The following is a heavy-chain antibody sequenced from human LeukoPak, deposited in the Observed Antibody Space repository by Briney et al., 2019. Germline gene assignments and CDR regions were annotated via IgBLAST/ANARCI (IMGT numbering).Heavy chain of an antibody. CDR1: GFTFSSYS. J-gene: IGHJ3*02. CDR2: ISSGSTYM. D-gene: IGHD6-6*01. Sequence: GGSLRLSCAASGFTFSSYSMNWVRQAPGKGLEWVSSISSGSTYMYYADSVKGRFTISRDNAQNSVFLQMNSLRAEDTAVYYCGRVGGRSKAAKGDAFDIWGQGTMVVVSS. CDR3: GRVGGRSKAAKGDAFDI. V-gene: IGHV3-21*06.